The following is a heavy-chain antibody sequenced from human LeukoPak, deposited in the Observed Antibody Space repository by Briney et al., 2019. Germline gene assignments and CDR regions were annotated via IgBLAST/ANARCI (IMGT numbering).Heavy chain of an antibody. Sequence: YYXSXXXXXAGKGLEWXGRIYTSGSTNYNPSLKSRVTMSVDTSKNQFSLKLSSVTAADTAVYYCARDLLGYCSSTSCYGTHNWFDPWGQGTLVTVSS. V-gene: IGHV4-4*07. CDR2: IYTSGST. CDR3: ARDLLGYCSSTSCYGTHNWFDP. D-gene: IGHD2-2*01. J-gene: IGHJ5*02. CDR1: YY.